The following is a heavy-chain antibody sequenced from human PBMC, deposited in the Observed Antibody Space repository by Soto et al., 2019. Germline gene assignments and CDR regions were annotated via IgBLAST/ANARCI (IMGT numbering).Heavy chain of an antibody. CDR1: GSTFTSYY. D-gene: IGHD6-6*01. CDR2: IIPIFGTA. J-gene: IGHJ4*02. Sequence: SVKVSCKASGSTFTSYYMHWVRQAPGQGLEWMGGIIPIFGTANYAQKFQGRVTITADESTSTAYMELSSLRSEDTAVYYCARGGFSSSSPSFDYWGQGTLVTVSS. V-gene: IGHV1-69*13. CDR3: ARGGFSSSSPSFDY.